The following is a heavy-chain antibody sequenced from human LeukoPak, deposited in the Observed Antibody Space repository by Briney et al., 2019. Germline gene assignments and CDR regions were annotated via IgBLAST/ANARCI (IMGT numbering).Heavy chain of an antibody. CDR3: ARDHSGCCSSTSCRHNWFDP. V-gene: IGHV4-59*01. D-gene: IGHD2-2*01. J-gene: IGHJ5*02. Sequence: SETLSLTCTVSGGSISSYYWSWIRQPPGKGLEWIGYIYYSGSTNYNPSLKSRVTISVDTSKNQFSLKLSSVTAADTAVYYCARDHSGCCSSTSCRHNWFDPWGQGTLVTVSS. CDR1: GGSISSYY. CDR2: IYYSGST.